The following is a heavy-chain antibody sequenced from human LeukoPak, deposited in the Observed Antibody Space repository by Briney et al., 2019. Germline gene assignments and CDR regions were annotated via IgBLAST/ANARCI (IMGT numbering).Heavy chain of an antibody. D-gene: IGHD3-22*01. CDR2: IYTSGST. J-gene: IGHJ4*02. CDR3: ARDTYYYDSSGYYAPR. V-gene: IGHV4-61*02. Sequence: PSETLSLTCTVSGGSISSGSYYWSWIRQPAGKGLEWIGRIYTSGSTNYNPSLKSRATISVDTSKNQFSLKLSSVTAADTAVYYCARDTYYYDSSGYYAPRWGQGTLVTVSS. CDR1: GGSISSGSYY.